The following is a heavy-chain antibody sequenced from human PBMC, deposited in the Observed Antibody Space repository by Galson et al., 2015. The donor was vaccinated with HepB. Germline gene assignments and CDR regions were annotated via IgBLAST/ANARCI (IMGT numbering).Heavy chain of an antibody. CDR3: ARGGYIVVVPAAFDP. CDR2: IIPIFGTS. Sequence: SVKFSCKASGCTFSSYAISWARQAPGQGREWMGGIIPIFGTSNYAQRFQGGVTTTADDSTSSAYMELSSLRSEDTAVYYCARGGYIVVVPAAFDPWGQGTLVTVSS. D-gene: IGHD2-2*01. CDR1: GCTFSSYA. V-gene: IGHV1-69*01. J-gene: IGHJ5*02.